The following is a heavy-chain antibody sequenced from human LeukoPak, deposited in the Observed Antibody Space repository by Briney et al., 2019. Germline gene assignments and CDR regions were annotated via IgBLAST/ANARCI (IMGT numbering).Heavy chain of an antibody. CDR2: MNPNSGNT. D-gene: IGHD2-2*01. J-gene: IGHJ4*02. V-gene: IGHV1-8*02. CDR1: GYTFTSYG. CDR3: ARKSRYCSSTSCGLLD. Sequence: ASVKVSCKASGYTFTSYGISWVRQAPGQGLEWMGWMNPNSGNTGYAQKFQGRVTMTRNTSISTAYMELSSLRSEDTAVYYCARKSRYCSSTSCGLLDWGQGTLVTVSS.